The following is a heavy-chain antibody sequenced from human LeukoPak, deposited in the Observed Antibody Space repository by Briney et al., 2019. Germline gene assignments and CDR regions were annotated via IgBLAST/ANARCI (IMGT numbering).Heavy chain of an antibody. V-gene: IGHV1-46*01. CDR1: GYTFTSYY. CDR3: ARYLYCSSTSSSPCFAP. D-gene: IGHD2-2*01. CDR2: INPSGGST. J-gene: IGHJ5*02. Sequence: ASVTVSRKASGYTFTSYYMHWVRQAPGQGLEWMGIINPSGGSTSYAQKFQGRVTMTRDISTSTVYMELSSLRSEDTAVYYCARYLYCSSTSSSPCFAPWGQGPLVTVSS.